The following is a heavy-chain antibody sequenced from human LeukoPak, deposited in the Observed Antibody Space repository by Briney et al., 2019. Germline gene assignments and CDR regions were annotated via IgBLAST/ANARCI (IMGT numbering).Heavy chain of an antibody. D-gene: IGHD5-12*01. CDR1: GFTFTSYA. CDR3: AEGAAWLHDYYYGMDV. CDR2: ISGSAGST. V-gene: IGHV3-23*01. J-gene: IGHJ6*02. Sequence: AGGSLRLSCAASGFTFTSYAMSWVRQAPGKGLEWVSAISGSAGSTYYADSVKGRFTISRDNSKNTLYLQMNSLRAEDTAVYYCAEGAAWLHDYYYGMDVWGQGTTVTVSS.